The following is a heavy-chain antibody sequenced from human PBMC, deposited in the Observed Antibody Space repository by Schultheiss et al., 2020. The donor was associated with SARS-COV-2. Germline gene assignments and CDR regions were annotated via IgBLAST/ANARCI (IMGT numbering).Heavy chain of an antibody. V-gene: IGHV4-34*03. CDR3: TTSLARSDNYPLKSRMDV. J-gene: IGHJ6*02. D-gene: IGHD4/OR15-4a*01. Sequence: GSLRLSCAVYGGSFSGYYWSWIRQPPGKGLEWIGEINHSGSTNYNPSLKSRVTISVDTSKNQFSLKLSSVTAADTAVYYCTTSLARSDNYPLKSRMDVWGQGTTVTVSS. CDR2: INHSGST. CDR1: GGSFSGYY.